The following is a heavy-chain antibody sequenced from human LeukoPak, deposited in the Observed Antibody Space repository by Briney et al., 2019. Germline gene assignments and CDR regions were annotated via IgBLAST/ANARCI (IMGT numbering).Heavy chain of an antibody. V-gene: IGHV3-23*01. J-gene: IGHJ4*02. CDR1: GVTFSSDG. D-gene: IGHD3-10*01. Sequence: GGSLRLSCAASGVTFSSDGMSWGRQAPGKGLEGVSGISGSGGSTYYADSVKGGFTISRDNSKNTLYMQMNSLRAEDTAVYYCAKDVYYYGSGSYSYWGQGTLVTVSS. CDR3: AKDVYYYGSGSYSY. CDR2: ISGSGGST.